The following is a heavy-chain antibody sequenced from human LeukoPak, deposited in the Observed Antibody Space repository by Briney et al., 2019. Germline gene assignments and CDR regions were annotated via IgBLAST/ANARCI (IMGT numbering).Heavy chain of an antibody. V-gene: IGHV3-30-3*01. Sequence: GGSLRLSCAASGFIFSRYSLHWVRQAPGKGLEWVSMISFDGNTKDYADSVKGRFTISRDNSKNTLDLQMTSLRTGDTAVYYCARGVVTAYAAFDSWGQGTLVTVPS. D-gene: IGHD2-21*02. CDR1: GFIFSRYS. CDR3: ARGVVTAYAAFDS. CDR2: ISFDGNTK. J-gene: IGHJ4*02.